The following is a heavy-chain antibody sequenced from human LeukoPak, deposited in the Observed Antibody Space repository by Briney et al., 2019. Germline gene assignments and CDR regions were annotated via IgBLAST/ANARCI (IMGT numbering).Heavy chain of an antibody. V-gene: IGHV3-9*01. Sequence: GGSLRLSCAASGFTFDDYAMPWVRQAPGKGLEWVSGISWNSGSIGYADSVKGRFTISRDNAKNSLYLQMNSLRAEDTALYYCAKAMDSSGFSDFDYWGQGTLVTVSS. J-gene: IGHJ4*02. CDR3: AKAMDSSGFSDFDY. CDR1: GFTFDDYA. D-gene: IGHD3-22*01. CDR2: ISWNSGSI.